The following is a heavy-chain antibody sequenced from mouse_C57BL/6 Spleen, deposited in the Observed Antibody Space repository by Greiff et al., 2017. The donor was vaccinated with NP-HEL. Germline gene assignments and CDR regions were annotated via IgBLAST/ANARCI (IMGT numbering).Heavy chain of an antibody. D-gene: IGHD1-1*01. CDR3: ASESSFEAGFDY. CDR2: IRHKANGYTT. Sequence: EVMLVESGGGLVQPGGSLSLSCEASGFTFTDYYMSWVRQRPGKALEWLGFIRHKANGYTTEYSAYVKGRFTISRDNSQTILYLHMNALRAEDSATYYCASESSFEAGFDYWGQGTLVTVSA. V-gene: IGHV7-3*01. CDR1: GFTFTDYY. J-gene: IGHJ3*01.